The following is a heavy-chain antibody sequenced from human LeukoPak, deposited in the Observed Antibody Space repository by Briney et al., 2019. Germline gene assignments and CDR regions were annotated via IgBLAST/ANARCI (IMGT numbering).Heavy chain of an antibody. D-gene: IGHD6-19*01. CDR1: GGSFSGYY. CDR3: ARERRYSSGWYAYYFDY. Sequence: SETLSLTCAVYGGSFSGYYWSWIRQPPGKGLEWIGEINHSGSTNYNPSLKGRVTISVDTSKNQFSLKLSSVTAADTAVYYCARERRYSSGWYAYYFDYWGQGTLVTVSS. J-gene: IGHJ4*02. CDR2: INHSGST. V-gene: IGHV4-34*01.